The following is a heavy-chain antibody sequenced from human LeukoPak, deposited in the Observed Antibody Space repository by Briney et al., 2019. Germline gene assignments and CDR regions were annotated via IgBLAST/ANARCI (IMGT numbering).Heavy chain of an antibody. V-gene: IGHV1-2*02. Sequence: VASVKVSCKASGYTFTGYFMHWVRQAPGQGLEWMGWINPNSGDTKYAQKFQGGVTMTRDTSISTAYMELSRLTSDDTAVYYCARALTTVTTWLYLWGRGTLVTVSS. J-gene: IGHJ2*01. D-gene: IGHD4-17*01. CDR2: INPNSGDT. CDR3: ARALTTVTTWLYL. CDR1: GYTFTGYF.